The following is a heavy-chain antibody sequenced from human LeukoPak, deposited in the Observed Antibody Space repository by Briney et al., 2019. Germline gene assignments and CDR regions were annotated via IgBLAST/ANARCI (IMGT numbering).Heavy chain of an antibody. CDR3: AKPFLYTGSWDA. CDR2: IYHSGST. V-gene: IGHV4-34*01. D-gene: IGHD6-13*01. J-gene: IGHJ5*02. CDR1: GGSFSSYY. Sequence: SETLSLTCAVYGGSFSSYYWSWIRQPPGKGLEWIGSIYHSGSTYYNLSLKSRLTISVDTSKNQFSLKLSSVTAADTAVYYCAKPFLYTGSWDAWGQGTLVTVSS.